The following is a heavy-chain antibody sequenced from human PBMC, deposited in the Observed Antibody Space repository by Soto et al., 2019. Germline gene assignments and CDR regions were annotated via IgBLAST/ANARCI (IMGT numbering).Heavy chain of an antibody. J-gene: IGHJ4*02. D-gene: IGHD3-10*01. V-gene: IGHV2-5*02. CDR1: GFSLSTSGVG. Sequence: QITLKESGPTLVKPTQTLTLTCTFSGFSLSTSGVGVGWIRQPPGKALEWLAIIYWDDEKRYSPSLKTRLTVTKDTYKHQVDLTMTNVDPVDTDTYYCAHRSYFDSVKLFDYWGQGTRVSVSS. CDR3: AHRSYFDSVKLFDY. CDR2: IYWDDEK.